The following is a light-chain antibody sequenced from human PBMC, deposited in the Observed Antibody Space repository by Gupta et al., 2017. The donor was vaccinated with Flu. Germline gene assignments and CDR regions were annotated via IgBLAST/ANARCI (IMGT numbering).Light chain of an antibody. V-gene: IGKV1-13*02. J-gene: IGKJ3*01. Sequence: AIQLTQSPSSLSASVGDRVTITCRASQDIYSAVAWYQQKPEKAPKLLIYAASSLESGVPSRFSGSGFGTDFTLTISSLLPEDFATYYCQQFDTFPSFGPGTKVDFK. CDR1: QDIYSA. CDR2: AAS. CDR3: QQFDTFPS.